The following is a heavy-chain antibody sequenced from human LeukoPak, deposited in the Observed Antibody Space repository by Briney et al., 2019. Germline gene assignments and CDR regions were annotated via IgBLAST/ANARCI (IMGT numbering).Heavy chain of an antibody. V-gene: IGHV5-51*01. CDR1: GYSFTSYW. D-gene: IGHD3-22*01. Sequence: GESLKISCKGSGYSFTSYWIGWVRQMPGKGLEWMGIIYPSDSDTRYSPSFQGQVTISADKSISTAYLQWSSLKASDTAMYYCARQKPYDSSGYYQGYFDYWGQGTLVTVSS. CDR2: IYPSDSDT. J-gene: IGHJ4*02. CDR3: ARQKPYDSSGYYQGYFDY.